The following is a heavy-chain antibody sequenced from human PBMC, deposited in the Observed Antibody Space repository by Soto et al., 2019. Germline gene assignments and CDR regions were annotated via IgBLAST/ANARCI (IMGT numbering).Heavy chain of an antibody. Sequence: SETLSLTCAVWGGSISRGGYSWSWIRQPPGKGLEWIGYIYHSGSTYYNPSLNSRVTISVDRSKNQFSLKLSSVTPADTAVYYCARVPGPWGQGTLVTVS. CDR1: GGSISRGGYS. J-gene: IGHJ5*02. V-gene: IGHV4-30-2*01. CDR3: ARVPGP. CDR2: IYHSGST.